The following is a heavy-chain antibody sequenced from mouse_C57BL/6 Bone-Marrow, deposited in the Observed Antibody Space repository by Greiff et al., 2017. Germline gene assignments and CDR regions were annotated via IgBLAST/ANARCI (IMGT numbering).Heavy chain of an antibody. J-gene: IGHJ1*03. V-gene: IGHV1-64*01. CDR2: IHPNSGST. Sequence: QVQLQQPGAELVKPGASVKLSCKASGYTFTSYWMHWVKQRPGQGLEWIGMIHPNSGSTNYNEKFTSKATLTVDTSSSTAYMHLSSLTSEDSAVYYWARDWYYDVWGTGTTVTVSP. CDR1: GYTFTSYW. CDR3: ARDWYYDV.